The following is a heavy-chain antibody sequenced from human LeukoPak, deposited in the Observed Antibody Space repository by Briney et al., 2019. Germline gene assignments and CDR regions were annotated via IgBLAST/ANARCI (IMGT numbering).Heavy chain of an antibody. Sequence: GALRLSCAASGFTFSSYAMSWVRQAPGKGLEWVSAISGSGGSTYYADSVKGRFTISRDNSKNTLYLQMNSLRAEDTAVYYCAKAGDGGWYYFDYWGQGTLVTVSS. V-gene: IGHV3-23*01. CDR1: GFTFSSYA. D-gene: IGHD2-15*01. CDR3: AKAGDGGWYYFDY. J-gene: IGHJ4*02. CDR2: ISGSGGST.